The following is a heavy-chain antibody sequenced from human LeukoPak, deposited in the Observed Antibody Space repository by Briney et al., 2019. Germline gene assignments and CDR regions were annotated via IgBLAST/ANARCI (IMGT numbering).Heavy chain of an antibody. J-gene: IGHJ3*01. CDR2: INADGSST. V-gene: IGHV3-74*01. D-gene: IGHD2-15*01. CDR3: VVTVETLVPDGFDV. CDR1: GFTFDNSW. Sequence: GGSLRLSCAASGFTFDNSWVHWVRHAPGKGLVWVSLINADGSSTTYADSVKGRFTISRDNARNTVSLQMNSLTIEDAPVYYCVVTVETLVPDGFDVWGPGETITVSS.